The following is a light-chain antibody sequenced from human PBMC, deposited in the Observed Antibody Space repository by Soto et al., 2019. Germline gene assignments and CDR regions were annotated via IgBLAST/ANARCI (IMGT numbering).Light chain of an antibody. V-gene: IGLV1-47*01. Sequence: QSVLTQPPSASGTPGQRVTISCSGSSSNIGSNYVYWYQQLPGTAPKLLIYRNNQRPSGVPDRVAGSKSGTSASLAISGLRSEDEAEYYCAAWDDSLRGVIFGGGTQLTVL. CDR2: RNN. J-gene: IGLJ2*01. CDR3: AAWDDSLRGVI. CDR1: SSNIGSNY.